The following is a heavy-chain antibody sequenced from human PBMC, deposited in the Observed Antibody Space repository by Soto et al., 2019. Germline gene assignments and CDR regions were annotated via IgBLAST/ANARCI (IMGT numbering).Heavy chain of an antibody. J-gene: IGHJ4*02. CDR1: GFTFSEYC. CDR2: ITSSSTYT. Sequence: GGSLRVSCAGSGFTFSEYCMSWIRQAPGKGLDWVSYITSSSTYTNYADSVKGRFTISRDNAKNSLYLQMNSLRAEDTAVYYCARDSVYYGDYELNYFDYWGQGTLVTVSS. D-gene: IGHD4-17*01. CDR3: ARDSVYYGDYELNYFDY. V-gene: IGHV3-11*05.